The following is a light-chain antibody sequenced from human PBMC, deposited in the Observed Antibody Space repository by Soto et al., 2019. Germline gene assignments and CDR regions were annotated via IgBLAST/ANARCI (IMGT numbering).Light chain of an antibody. CDR1: SSDVGDYNY. V-gene: IGLV2-8*01. CDR3: SSYAGRNNYV. CDR2: EVS. J-gene: IGLJ1*01. Sequence: QSALTQPPSASGSPGQSVTISCTGTSSDVGDYNYVSWYQQHPGKAPKLMIYEVSKRPSGVPDRFSGSKSDNTASLTVSGLQAEDEADYYCSSYAGRNNYVFGTGTKLTVL.